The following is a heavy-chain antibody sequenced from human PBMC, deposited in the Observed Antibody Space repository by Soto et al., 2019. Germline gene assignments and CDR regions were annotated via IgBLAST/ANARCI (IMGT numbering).Heavy chain of an antibody. V-gene: IGHV3-11*01. CDR1: GFAFSDYY. Sequence: QVQLVESGGGLVKPGGSLRLSCAASGFAFSDYYMSWIRQAPGKGLEWISYISGTSNTIYYADSVKGRFTISRDNAKNSLYLQMNSLRAEDTAVDYGAREGNRFQHWGQGTLVAVSS. CDR3: AREGNRFQH. J-gene: IGHJ1*01. D-gene: IGHD3-10*01. CDR2: ISGTSNTI.